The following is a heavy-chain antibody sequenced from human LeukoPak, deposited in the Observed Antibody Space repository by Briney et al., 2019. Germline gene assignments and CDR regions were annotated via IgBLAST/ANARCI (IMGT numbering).Heavy chain of an antibody. J-gene: IGHJ4*02. CDR2: INQEGSEK. CDR3: ARVRDGRFFDY. CDR1: GLIFRSYW. D-gene: IGHD5-24*01. V-gene: IGHV3-7*01. Sequence: GGSLRLSCEVSGLIFRSYWMSWVRQAPGKGLEWVANINQEGSEKYFEDSVKGRFTISRDNAKNSLHLQMNTLRAEDTAVYYCARVRDGRFFDYWGQGTLVTVSS.